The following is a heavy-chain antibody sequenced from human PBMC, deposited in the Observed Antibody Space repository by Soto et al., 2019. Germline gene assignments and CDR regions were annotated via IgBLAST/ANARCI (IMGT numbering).Heavy chain of an antibody. V-gene: IGHV5-51*01. D-gene: IGHD2-2*01. CDR2: IYPVDSDT. J-gene: IGHJ6*02. CDR1: GYNFATDW. Sequence: GESLKISCKGSGYNFATDWIGWVRQMPGKGLEWMGIIYPVDSDTNYNPSLKSRVTMSVDTSKNQFSLKLSSVTAADTAVYYCASNRLGYCSSTSCPGDVWGQGTTVTVSS. CDR3: ASNRLGYCSSTSCPGDV.